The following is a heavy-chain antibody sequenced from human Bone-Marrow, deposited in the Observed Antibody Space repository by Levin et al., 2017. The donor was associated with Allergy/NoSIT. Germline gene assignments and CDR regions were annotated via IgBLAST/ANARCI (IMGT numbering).Heavy chain of an antibody. D-gene: IGHD2-2*01. CDR2: IYYSGST. J-gene: IGHJ4*02. V-gene: IGHV4-31*03. Sequence: SETLSLTCTVSGGSISSGGYYWSWIRQHPGKGLEWIGYIYYSGSTYYNPSLKSRVTISVDTSKNQFSLKLSSVTAADTAVYYCAREGMEGSTSCCLDYWGQGTLVTVSS. CDR1: GGSISSGGYY. CDR3: AREGMEGSTSCCLDY.